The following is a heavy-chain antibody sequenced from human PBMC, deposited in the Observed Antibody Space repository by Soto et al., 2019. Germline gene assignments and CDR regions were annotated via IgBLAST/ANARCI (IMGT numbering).Heavy chain of an antibody. V-gene: IGHV3-30*18. CDR3: AQDRTAILAEVSWLES. Sequence: QGLLVESGGGVVQPGGSLTLSCVGSGFTFNSHGMHWVRKAPAKGLEGVAVISYDGSNKYYEESVKGRFTISRDNSRNTVYLQLNSLRAEDTALYYCAQDRTAILAEVSWLESWGQGTLVTVSA. CDR1: GFTFNSHG. J-gene: IGHJ5*02. D-gene: IGHD5-12*01. CDR2: ISYDGSNK.